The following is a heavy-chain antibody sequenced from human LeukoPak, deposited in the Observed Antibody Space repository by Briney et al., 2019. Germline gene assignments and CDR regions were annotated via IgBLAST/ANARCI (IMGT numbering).Heavy chain of an antibody. CDR1: GYSFTSYW. Sequence: GESLKISCKGSGYSFTSYWISWVRPLPGKGLEWMGRIDPSDSYTNYSPSFQGHVTISADKSISTAYLQWSSLKASDTAMYYCARLGRELYQPPYYWGQGTLVTVSS. J-gene: IGHJ4*02. CDR3: ARLGRELYQPPYY. V-gene: IGHV5-10-1*01. CDR2: IDPSDSYT. D-gene: IGHD2-8*01.